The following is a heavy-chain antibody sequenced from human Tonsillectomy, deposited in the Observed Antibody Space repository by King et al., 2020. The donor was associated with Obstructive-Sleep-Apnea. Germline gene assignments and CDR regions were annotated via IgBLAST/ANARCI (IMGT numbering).Heavy chain of an antibody. CDR1: GFTFSSYG. Sequence: VQLVESGGGVVQPGRSLRLSCAASGFTFSSYGMHWVRQAPGKGLEWVAVIWYDGSSKYYADSVKGRFTISRDDSKNTLYLQMNSLRAEDTAVYYCARVSDYGGNSPDYWGQGTLVTVSS. V-gene: IGHV3-33*01. J-gene: IGHJ4*02. D-gene: IGHD4-23*01. CDR3: ARVSDYGGNSPDY. CDR2: IWYDGSSK.